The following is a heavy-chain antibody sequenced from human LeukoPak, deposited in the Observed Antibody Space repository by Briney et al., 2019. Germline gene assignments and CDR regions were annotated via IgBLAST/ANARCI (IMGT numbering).Heavy chain of an antibody. D-gene: IGHD7-27*01. CDR1: GGSLINYY. Sequence: SETLSLTCTVSGGSLINYYWGWIRQPPGKGLEWIGYMYYTGSTSYNPSLKSRVTISVDTSKNQFTLKLSSVTAADTAVYYCARDLGLGIYFDYWGQGTLVTVSS. CDR2: MYYTGST. CDR3: ARDLGLGIYFDY. J-gene: IGHJ4*02. V-gene: IGHV4-59*01.